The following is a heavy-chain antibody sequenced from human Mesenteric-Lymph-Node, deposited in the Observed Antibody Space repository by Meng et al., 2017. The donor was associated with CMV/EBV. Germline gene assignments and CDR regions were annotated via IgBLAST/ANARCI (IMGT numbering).Heavy chain of an antibody. D-gene: IGHD3-10*01. J-gene: IGHJ6*02. Sequence: SVKVSCKASGDTFNSLTISWVRQAPGQGLEWMGRVIPILDEANYPQKFQGRVTITADKSTSTAYMELSSLRYEDTAVYHCATYSNLRAHAMDVWGQGTTVTVSS. V-gene: IGHV1-69*02. CDR3: ATYSNLRAHAMDV. CDR2: VIPILDEA. CDR1: GDTFNSLT.